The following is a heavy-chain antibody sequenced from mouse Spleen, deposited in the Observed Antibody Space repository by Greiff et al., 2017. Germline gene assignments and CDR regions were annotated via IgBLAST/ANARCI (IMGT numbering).Heavy chain of an antibody. V-gene: IGHV2-5*01. CDR1: GFSLTSYG. CDR2: IWRGGST. D-gene: IGHD1-1*01. CDR3: AKRDYGSSYGFAY. J-gene: IGHJ3*01. Sequence: QVQLQQSGPGLVQPSQSLSITCTVSGFSLTSYGVHWVRQSPGKGLEWLGVIWRGGSTDYNAAFMSRLSITKDNSKSQVFFKMNSLQADDTAIYYCAKRDYGSSYGFAYWGQGTLVTVSA.